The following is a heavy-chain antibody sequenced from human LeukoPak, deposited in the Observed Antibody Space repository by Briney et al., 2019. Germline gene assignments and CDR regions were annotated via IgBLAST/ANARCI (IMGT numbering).Heavy chain of an antibody. D-gene: IGHD2-21*02. CDR1: GASFSSYY. Sequence: SETLSLTCSVSGASFSSYYWSWIRQPAGKGLEWIGRIYTSGSTNYNPSLKSRVTMSVDTSKNQFSLKLTSVNAADTPLYYCTRDNGGDWYAFDIWGQGTVVTVSS. V-gene: IGHV4-4*07. CDR3: TRDNGGDWYAFDI. J-gene: IGHJ3*02. CDR2: IYTSGST.